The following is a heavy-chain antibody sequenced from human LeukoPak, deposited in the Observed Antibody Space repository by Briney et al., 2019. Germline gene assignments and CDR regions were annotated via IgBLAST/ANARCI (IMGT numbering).Heavy chain of an antibody. Sequence: SETLSLTCTVSGGSISSYYWSWIRQPPGKGLEWIGYIYYGGRTNYNPSLKSRVTISVDTSKNQFSLKLSSVTAADTAVYYCARVLGGGWSYYFDYWGQGTLVTVSS. D-gene: IGHD6-19*01. V-gene: IGHV4-59*01. J-gene: IGHJ4*02. CDR1: GGSISSYY. CDR2: IYYGGRT. CDR3: ARVLGGGWSYYFDY.